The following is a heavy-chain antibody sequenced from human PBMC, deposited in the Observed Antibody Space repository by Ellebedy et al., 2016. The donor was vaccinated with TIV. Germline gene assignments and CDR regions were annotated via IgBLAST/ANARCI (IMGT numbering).Heavy chain of an antibody. Sequence: GESLKISCAASGFTFSSYWMHWVRQAPGKGLVWVSRINSDGSSTTYADSVKGRFTISRDNAKNTLYLQMNGLRAEDTAVYSCAREVKQQGFDYWGQGTLVTVSS. CDR3: AREVKQQGFDY. CDR2: INSDGSST. D-gene: IGHD6-13*01. J-gene: IGHJ4*02. CDR1: GFTFSSYW. V-gene: IGHV3-74*01.